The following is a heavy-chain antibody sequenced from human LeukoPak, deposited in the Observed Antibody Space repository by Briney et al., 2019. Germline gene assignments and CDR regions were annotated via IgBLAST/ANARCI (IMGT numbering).Heavy chain of an antibody. D-gene: IGHD1-26*01. V-gene: IGHV3-74*03. CDR2: IESNGNTK. J-gene: IGHJ4*02. CDR3: AREHRGAGATVDY. CDR1: GFTFSSHW. Sequence: GGSLRLSCAASGFTFSSHWMHWVRQTPGKGLVWVSRIESNGNTKMYADSVRGRFTISRDNAKNTLYLQTNSLRAEDTAVYYCAREHRGAGATVDYWGQGTLVTVSS.